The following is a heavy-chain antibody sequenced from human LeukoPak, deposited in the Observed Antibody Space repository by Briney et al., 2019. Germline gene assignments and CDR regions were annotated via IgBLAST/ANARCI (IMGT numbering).Heavy chain of an antibody. CDR1: GYTFTSYG. V-gene: IGHV1-18*04. Sequence: ASVKVSCKASGYTFTSYGISWVRQAPGQGLEWMGWFSTYNGNTNYVQKLQGRVTMTTDTSTTTAYMELRSLRSDDTAVYYCARSTGELLEGYWGQGTLVTVSS. D-gene: IGHD3-10*01. J-gene: IGHJ4*02. CDR3: ARSTGELLEGY. CDR2: FSTYNGNT.